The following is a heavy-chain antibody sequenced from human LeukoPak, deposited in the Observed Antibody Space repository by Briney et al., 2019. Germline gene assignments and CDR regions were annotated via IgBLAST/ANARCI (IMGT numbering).Heavy chain of an antibody. J-gene: IGHJ4*02. Sequence: GGSLRLSCAASGFTVSRNYMTWVRQAPGKGLEWVSVIYSDGDTYYVDSVKGRFTISRDNSKNTLYLQMNSLRAEDTAVYYCARGPWASFDYWGQGTLVTVSS. V-gene: IGHV3-66*01. D-gene: IGHD3-16*01. CDR2: IYSDGDT. CDR1: GFTVSRNY. CDR3: ARGPWASFDY.